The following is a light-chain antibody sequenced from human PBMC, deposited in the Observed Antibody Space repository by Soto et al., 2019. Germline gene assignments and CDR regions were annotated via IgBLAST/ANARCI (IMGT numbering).Light chain of an antibody. Sequence: EIVMTQSPATLSVSPGERATLSCRASQSVSSNLAWYQQKPGQAPRLLIYGASTRATGISARFSASGSGTQFTLTISSLQSEDFAVYYCQQYNNWPPTFGGGSNVEIK. CDR1: QSVSSN. J-gene: IGKJ4*01. V-gene: IGKV3-15*01. CDR2: GAS. CDR3: QQYNNWPPT.